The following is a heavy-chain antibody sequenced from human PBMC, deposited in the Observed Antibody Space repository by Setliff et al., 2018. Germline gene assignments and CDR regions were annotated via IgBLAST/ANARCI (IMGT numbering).Heavy chain of an antibody. CDR1: GFSFSDYA. D-gene: IGHD5-12*01. J-gene: IGHJ4*02. Sequence: GGSLRLSCAASGFSFSDYAMSRVRQAPRKGLEWVSGGSTGKTDYADSVKGRFTISRDNSKNTLYLQMNSLRAEDTALYFCAKQKNTGYGQPVDSWGQGVQVTVSS. CDR2: GSTGKT. V-gene: IGHV3-23*01. CDR3: AKQKNTGYGQPVDS.